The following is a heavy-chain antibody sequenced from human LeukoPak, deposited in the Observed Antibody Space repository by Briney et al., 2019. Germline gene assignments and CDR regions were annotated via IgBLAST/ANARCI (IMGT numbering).Heavy chain of an antibody. Sequence: ASVKVSCKASGYTFTSYAMHWVRQAPGQRLEWMGWINAGNGNTKYSQKFQGRVTITRDTSASTAYMELSSLRSEDTAVYYCARDQKFRYYDILTGYSNPHFDYWGQGTLVTVSS. CDR3: ARDQKFRYYDILTGYSNPHFDY. V-gene: IGHV1-3*01. CDR2: INAGNGNT. D-gene: IGHD3-9*01. J-gene: IGHJ4*02. CDR1: GYTFTSYA.